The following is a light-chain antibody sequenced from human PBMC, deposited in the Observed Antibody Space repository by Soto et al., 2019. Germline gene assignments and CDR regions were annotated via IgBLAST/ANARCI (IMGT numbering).Light chain of an antibody. CDR1: SSDVGGYNY. CDR2: DVS. J-gene: IGLJ1*01. Sequence: QSVLTQPASVSGSPGQSITISCTGTSSDVGGYNYVSWYQQHPGKAPKLMIYDVSNRPSGVSNRFSGSKSGNTASLTISGLQAEDDADYYCSSYTSSSLYVFGTGTKHTVL. V-gene: IGLV2-14*01. CDR3: SSYTSSSLYV.